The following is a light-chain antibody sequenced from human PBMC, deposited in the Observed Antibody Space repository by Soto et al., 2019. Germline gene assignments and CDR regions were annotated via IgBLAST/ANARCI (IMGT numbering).Light chain of an antibody. V-gene: IGKV1-39*01. Sequence: DIQMTQSPSSLSASVGDRVTITCRASQNIIKYLSWYQQKEGKAPKVLIYAASSLQSGVPSRFSGSGSGTDFTLTISSLQPEDFATYYCQQSFSIPLTFGGGTKVEIK. CDR2: AAS. CDR1: QNIIKY. J-gene: IGKJ4*01. CDR3: QQSFSIPLT.